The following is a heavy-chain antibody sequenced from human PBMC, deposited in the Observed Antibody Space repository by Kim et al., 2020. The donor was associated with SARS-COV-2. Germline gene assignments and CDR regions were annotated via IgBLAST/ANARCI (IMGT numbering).Heavy chain of an antibody. D-gene: IGHD6-13*01. CDR2: FSGGGGST. Sequence: GGSLRLSCAASGFIFTSYAMSWVRQTPGKWLEWVSGFSGGGGSTYYADSVKGRFTISRDSSKNTLYLQMNSLRAEDTAVYFCSMRQLTAGGPFDYWGQGTLVTVSS. CDR1: GFIFTSYA. CDR3: SMRQLTAGGPFDY. V-gene: IGHV3-23*01. J-gene: IGHJ4*02.